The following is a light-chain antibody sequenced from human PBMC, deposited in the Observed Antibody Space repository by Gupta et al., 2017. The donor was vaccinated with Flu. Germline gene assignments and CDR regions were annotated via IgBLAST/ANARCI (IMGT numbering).Light chain of an antibody. J-gene: IGLJ3*02. Sequence: QSVLTQPPSVSGAPGQRVTISCTGSRSNIGAGYDVHWYQQLPGRAPKLLIYGNTKRPSGVPDRFSGSKSGTSASLAITGLQAEDEADYYCQSYDSSLSGWVFGGGTKLTVL. V-gene: IGLV1-40*01. CDR3: QSYDSSLSGWV. CDR2: GNT. CDR1: RSNIGAGYD.